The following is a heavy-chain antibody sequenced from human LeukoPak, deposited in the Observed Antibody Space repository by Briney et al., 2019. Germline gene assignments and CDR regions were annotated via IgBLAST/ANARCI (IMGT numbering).Heavy chain of an antibody. Sequence: AGGSLRLSCAASGFTFSSYSMNWVRQAPGKGLEWVSSISSSSSSYIYYADSVKGRFTISRDNAKNSLYLQMNSLRAEDTAVYYCASSISSSWGGDYWGQGTLVTVSS. CDR2: ISSSSSSYI. D-gene: IGHD6-6*01. CDR3: ASSISSSWGGDY. CDR1: GFTFSSYS. J-gene: IGHJ4*02. V-gene: IGHV3-21*01.